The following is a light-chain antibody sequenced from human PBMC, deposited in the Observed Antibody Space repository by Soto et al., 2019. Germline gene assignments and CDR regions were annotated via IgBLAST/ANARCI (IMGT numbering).Light chain of an antibody. V-gene: IGKV3-15*01. J-gene: IGKJ4*01. CDR1: QSVSSN. CDR2: GAS. CDR3: QQYNNWPLT. Sequence: EIVMTQSPATLSVSPGERATLSCRASQSVSSNLAWYKQKPGQAPRLLIYGASTSATGIPARFSDSGSGTELTLTIKSIQSENLAVYYCQQYNNWPLTFGGGTKVEIK.